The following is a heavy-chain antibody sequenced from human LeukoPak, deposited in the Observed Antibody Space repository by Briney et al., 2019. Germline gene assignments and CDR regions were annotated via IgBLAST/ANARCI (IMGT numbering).Heavy chain of an antibody. V-gene: IGHV3-30*02. J-gene: IGHJ4*02. CDR2: IRYDGSNK. Sequence: GGSLRLSCTPSGFTSSSYGMHWLRQAPGKGLEWVAFIRYDGSNKYYADSMKGRFTISRDNSKNTLYLQMNSLRAEDTAVYYCAKDQMATISGSDYWGQGTLVTVSS. D-gene: IGHD5-24*01. CDR3: AKDQMATISGSDY. CDR1: GFTSSSYG.